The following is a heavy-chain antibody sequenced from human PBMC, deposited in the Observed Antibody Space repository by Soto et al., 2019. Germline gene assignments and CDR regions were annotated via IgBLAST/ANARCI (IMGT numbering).Heavy chain of an antibody. CDR1: GGTFSSYA. CDR3: ASGYYDSSGYYYDGDY. Sequence: QVQLVQSGAEVKKPGSSVKVSCKASGGTFSSYAISWVRQAPGQGLEWMGGIIPIFGTANYAQKFQGRVRITADKSTSTAYMELSSLRSEDTAVYYCASGYYDSSGYYYDGDYWGQGTLVTVSS. D-gene: IGHD3-22*01. CDR2: IIPIFGTA. J-gene: IGHJ4*02. V-gene: IGHV1-69*06.